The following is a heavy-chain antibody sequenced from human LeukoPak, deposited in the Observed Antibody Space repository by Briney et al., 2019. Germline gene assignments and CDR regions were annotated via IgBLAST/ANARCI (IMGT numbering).Heavy chain of an antibody. CDR2: ISSSGSTI. Sequence: PSETLSLTCAVSGGSISSSILWSWVRQPPGKWLEGVSNISSSGSTIYYADSVKGRFTISRDNAKNSLYLQMNSLRAEDTAVYYCARALRTGGFDYWGQGTLVTVSS. D-gene: IGHD5/OR15-5a*01. CDR1: GGSISSSI. V-gene: IGHV3-48*03. CDR3: ARALRTGGFDY. J-gene: IGHJ4*02.